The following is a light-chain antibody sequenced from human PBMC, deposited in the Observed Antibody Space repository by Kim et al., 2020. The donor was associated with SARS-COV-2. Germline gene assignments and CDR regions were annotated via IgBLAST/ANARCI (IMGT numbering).Light chain of an antibody. CDR1: KLGDKY. Sequence: VAQGQTASITCSGDKLGDKYACWYQQKPGQSPVLVIYQDSKRPSGIPERFSGSNSGNTATLTISGTQAMDEADYYCQAWDSSTVVFGGGTQLTVL. CDR3: QAWDSSTVV. V-gene: IGLV3-1*01. J-gene: IGLJ2*01. CDR2: QDS.